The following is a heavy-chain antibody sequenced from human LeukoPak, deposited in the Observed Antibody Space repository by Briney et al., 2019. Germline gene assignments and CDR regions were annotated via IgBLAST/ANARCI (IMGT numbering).Heavy chain of an antibody. CDR3: ARDLYAPDYCDGSGYYLT. V-gene: IGHV3-11*04. J-gene: IGHJ5*02. CDR2: ISSSGSTI. CDR1: GFTFSDYY. D-gene: IGHD3-22*01. Sequence: PGGSLRLSCAASGFTFSDYYMSWIRQAPGKGLEWVSYISSSGSTIYYADSVKGRFTISRDNAKNSLYLQMNNLRAEDTAVYYCARDLYAPDYCDGSGYYLTWGQGTLVTVSS.